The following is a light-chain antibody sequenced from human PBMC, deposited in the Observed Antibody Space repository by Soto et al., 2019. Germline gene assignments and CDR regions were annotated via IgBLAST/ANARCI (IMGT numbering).Light chain of an antibody. CDR1: QSVRNSY. CDR3: QQYGSSPT. CDR2: GAS. J-gene: IGKJ4*01. V-gene: IGKV3-20*01. Sequence: EIVMTQSPATLSVSPGGRATLSCRASQSVRNSYLAWYQQRPGQAPRLLIYGASSRAPGIPDRFSGSGSGTDFTLTISRLEPEDFAVYFCQQYGSSPTFGGGTKVDIK.